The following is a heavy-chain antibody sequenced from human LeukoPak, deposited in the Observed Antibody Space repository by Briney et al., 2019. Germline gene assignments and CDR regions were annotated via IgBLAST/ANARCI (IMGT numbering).Heavy chain of an antibody. V-gene: IGHV4-59*01. J-gene: IGHJ4*02. CDR3: ARLRGIGNFDY. D-gene: IGHD3-16*01. Sequence: PSETLSLTCTVSGGSISSYYWSWIRQPPGKGLEWIGYIYYSGSTNHKPSLKSRVTISVDTSKNQFSLKLTSVTAADTVVYYCARLRGIGNFDYWGQGTLVTVSS. CDR1: GGSISSYY. CDR2: IYYSGST.